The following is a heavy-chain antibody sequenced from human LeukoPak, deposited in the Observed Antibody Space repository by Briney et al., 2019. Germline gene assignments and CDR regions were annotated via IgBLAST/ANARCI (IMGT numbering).Heavy chain of an antibody. Sequence: SETLSLTCTVSGGSISSYYWSWIRQPPGKGLEWIGYIYYSGSTNYNPSLKSRVTISVDTSKNQFSLKLGSVTAADTAVYYCARRITGTTGYYYMDVWGKGTTVTVS. D-gene: IGHD1-20*01. V-gene: IGHV4-59*08. CDR1: GGSISSYY. CDR3: ARRITGTTGYYYMDV. CDR2: IYYSGST. J-gene: IGHJ6*03.